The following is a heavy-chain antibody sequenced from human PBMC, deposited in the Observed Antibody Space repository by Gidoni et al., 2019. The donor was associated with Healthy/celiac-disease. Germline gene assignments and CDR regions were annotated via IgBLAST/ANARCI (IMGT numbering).Heavy chain of an antibody. V-gene: IGHV4-34*01. J-gene: IGHJ5*02. CDR3: ARGSDIVVVPAAIRSALRGGFDP. CDR2: INHSGST. CDR1: GGSFSGYY. Sequence: QVQLQQWGAGLLKPSETLSLTCAVYGGSFSGYYWSWISQPPGKGLEWIGEINHSGSTNYNPSLKSRVTISVDTSKNQFSLKLSSVTAADTAVYYCARGSDIVVVPAAIRSALRGGFDPWGQGTLVTVSS. D-gene: IGHD2-2*01.